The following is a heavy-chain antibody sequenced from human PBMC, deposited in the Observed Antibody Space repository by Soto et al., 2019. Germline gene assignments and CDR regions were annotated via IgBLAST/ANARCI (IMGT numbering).Heavy chain of an antibody. CDR2: VSQSGSVT. CDR1: GFTFTRHW. D-gene: IGHD3-3*01. J-gene: IGHJ6*02. Sequence: EVQLVESGGRLVQPGGSLSLSCATSGFTFTRHWMNWISQTPGKRLVWVSRVSQSGSVTNYEDSVKGRFTISRDNAKNTVYLQMNSLTAEDTGEYYCVRGSDGWSGMDVWGQGTTVTVSS. CDR3: VRGSDGWSGMDV. V-gene: IGHV3-74*01.